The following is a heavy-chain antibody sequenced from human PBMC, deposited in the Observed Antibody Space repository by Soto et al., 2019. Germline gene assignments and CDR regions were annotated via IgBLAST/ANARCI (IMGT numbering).Heavy chain of an antibody. J-gene: IGHJ6*02. CDR1: GGSISSGGYY. CDR2: IYYSGST. V-gene: IGHV4-31*03. CDR3: ARDQYSSANYGMDV. D-gene: IGHD6-25*01. Sequence: SETLSLTCTVSGGSISSGGYYWSWIRQHPGKGLEWIGYIYYSGSTYYNPSLKSRVTISVDTSKNQFSLKLSSVTAADTAVYYYARDQYSSANYGMDVWGQGTTVTVSS.